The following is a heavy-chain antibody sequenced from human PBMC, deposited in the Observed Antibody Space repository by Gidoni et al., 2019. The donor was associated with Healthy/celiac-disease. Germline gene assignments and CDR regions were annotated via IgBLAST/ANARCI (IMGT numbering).Heavy chain of an antibody. Sequence: QLQLQASGPGLVKPSETMSLTGTVSGGSIRSSSYYWGWLRQPPVKGREWIGSIYYSGSTYYHPSHKMRGTISVDTSKNQFSLKLSSVTASDTALYYCASLWDFWSGYYAGWFDPWGQGTLVTVSS. CDR2: IYYSGST. V-gene: IGHV4-39*01. J-gene: IGHJ5*02. CDR1: GGSIRSSSYY. CDR3: ASLWDFWSGYYAGWFDP. D-gene: IGHD3-3*01.